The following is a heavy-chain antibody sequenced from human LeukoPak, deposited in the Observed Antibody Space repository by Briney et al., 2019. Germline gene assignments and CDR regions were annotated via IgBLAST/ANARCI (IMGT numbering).Heavy chain of an antibody. D-gene: IGHD3-10*01. CDR3: ARERITMVRGGRYYYMGV. V-gene: IGHV1-18*01. J-gene: IGHJ6*03. Sequence: ASVKVSCKASGYTFTSYAITRVRQAPGQGLEWMGWISAYNGNTNYAQKFQGRVTMTRNTSISTAYMELSSLRSEDTAVYYCARERITMVRGGRYYYMGVWGKGTTVTVSS. CDR1: GYTFTSYA. CDR2: ISAYNGNT.